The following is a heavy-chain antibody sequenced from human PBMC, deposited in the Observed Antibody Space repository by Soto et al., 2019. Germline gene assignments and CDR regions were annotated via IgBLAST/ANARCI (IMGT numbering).Heavy chain of an antibody. V-gene: IGHV3-53*01. CDR3: ARWHERENAYDV. D-gene: IGHD1-1*01. CDR2: LYGVDGT. J-gene: IGHJ3*01. Sequence: DVQLVESGGGLIQPGESLRLSCAAFGLTVSGKKYVAWVRQAPGKGLEWISALYGVDGTYYADSVKGRFTTSSDSSKTTVYLQMKGLRPDDTAVDYCARWHERENAYDVWGRGTTVTVSS. CDR1: GLTVSGKKY.